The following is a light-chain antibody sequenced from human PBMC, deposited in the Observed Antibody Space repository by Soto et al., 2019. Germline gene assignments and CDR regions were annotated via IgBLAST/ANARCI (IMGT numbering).Light chain of an antibody. CDR3: QQYGSSPGIT. CDR1: QSVSSSY. V-gene: IGKV3-20*01. CDR2: GAS. J-gene: IGKJ5*01. Sequence: EIVLTQSPGTLSLSPGERATLSCRASQSVSSSYLAWYQQKPGQAPRLLIYGASGRATGITDRFSGSGSGTYFTLTISRLEPEDFAVYYCQQYGSSPGITFGQGTRLEIK.